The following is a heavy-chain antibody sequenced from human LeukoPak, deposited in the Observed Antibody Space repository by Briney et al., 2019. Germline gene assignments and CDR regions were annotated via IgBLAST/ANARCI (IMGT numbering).Heavy chain of an antibody. CDR2: NYYSGST. CDR3: ARPRAGGYYDSLGAFDI. J-gene: IGHJ3*02. V-gene: IGHV4-59*08. Sequence: PGGSLRLSCAASGFTFSSYAMSWIRQPPGKGLEWIGYNYYSGSTNYNPSLKSRVTISVDTSKNQFSLKLSSVTAADTAVYYCARPRAGGYYDSLGAFDIWGQGTMVTVSS. D-gene: IGHD3-22*01. CDR1: GFTFSSYA.